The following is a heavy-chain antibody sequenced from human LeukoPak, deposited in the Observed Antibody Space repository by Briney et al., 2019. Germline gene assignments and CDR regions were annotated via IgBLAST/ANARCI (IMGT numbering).Heavy chain of an antibody. V-gene: IGHV1-18*01. CDR1: GYTFTSYG. CDR2: ISAYNGNT. J-gene: IGHJ4*02. D-gene: IGHD3-16*01. Sequence: AAVKVSCKASGYTFTSYGISWVGQAHGRGLEWMGWISAYNGNTDYAQSLQGRVTMTIDTSTSTVYMELRSLRSDDTAVYYCARDVGRSYDLDYWGQGTLVTVSS. CDR3: ARDVGRSYDLDY.